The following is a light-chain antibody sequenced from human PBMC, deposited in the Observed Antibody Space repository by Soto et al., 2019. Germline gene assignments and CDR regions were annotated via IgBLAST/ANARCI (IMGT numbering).Light chain of an antibody. J-gene: IGKJ3*01. V-gene: IGKV1-39*01. CDR3: QQSYSTLGT. CDR2: AAS. Sequence: DIQMTQSPSSLSASVGDRVTITCRASQSISSYLNWYQQKPGKAPKLLIYAASSLQSGVPSRFSGSGAGTDFTLTICSLQPEDFATYYCQQSYSTLGTFGPGTKVDIK. CDR1: QSISSY.